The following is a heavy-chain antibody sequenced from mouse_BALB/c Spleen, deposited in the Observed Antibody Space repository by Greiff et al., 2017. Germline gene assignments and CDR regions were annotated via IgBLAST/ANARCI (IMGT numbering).Heavy chain of an antibody. J-gene: IGHJ3*01. D-gene: IGHD2-4*01. CDR2: ISYSGST. V-gene: IGHV3-2*02. Sequence: VQLKESGPGLVKPSQSLSLTCTVTGYSITSDYAWNWIRQFPGNKLEWMGYISYSGSTSYNPSLKSRISITRDTSKNQFFLQLNSVTTEDTATYYCARWGYDSPFAYWGQGTLVTVSA. CDR1: GYSITSDYA. CDR3: ARWGYDSPFAY.